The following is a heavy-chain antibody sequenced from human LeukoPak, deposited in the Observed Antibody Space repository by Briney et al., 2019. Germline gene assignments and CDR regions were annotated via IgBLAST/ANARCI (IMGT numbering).Heavy chain of an antibody. D-gene: IGHD2-2*01. Sequence: GASVKVSCKASGYTFTSHDINWVRQATERGLEWMGWMNPNSGNKGYAQKFQGRVTITRNTSISTAYMELSSLRSEDTAVYYCARVKSSNTSHRLYYFDYWGQGTLVTVSS. CDR1: GYTFTSHD. J-gene: IGHJ4*02. CDR2: MNPNSGNK. CDR3: ARVKSSNTSHRLYYFDY. V-gene: IGHV1-8*03.